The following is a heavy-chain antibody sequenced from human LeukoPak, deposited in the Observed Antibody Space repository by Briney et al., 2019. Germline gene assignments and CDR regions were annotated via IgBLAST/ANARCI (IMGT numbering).Heavy chain of an antibody. D-gene: IGHD2-2*01. CDR2: INWNGGST. CDR3: AREEYRSYYYYYYMDV. CDR1: GFTFDDYG. V-gene: IGHV3-20*04. J-gene: IGHJ6*03. Sequence: GSLRLSCAASGFTFDDYGMSWVRQAPGKGLEWVSGINWNGGSTGYADSVKGRFTISRDNAKNSLYLQMNSLRAEDTALYYCAREEYRSYYYYYYMDVWGKGTTVTVSS.